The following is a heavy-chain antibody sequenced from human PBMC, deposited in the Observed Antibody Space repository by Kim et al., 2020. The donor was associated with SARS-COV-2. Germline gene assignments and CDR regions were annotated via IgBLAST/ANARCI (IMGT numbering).Heavy chain of an antibody. D-gene: IGHD6-6*01. CDR2: IYSGGST. V-gene: IGHV3-53*01. CDR1: GFTVSSNY. Sequence: GGSLRLSCAASGFTVSSNYMSWVRQAPGKGLEWVSVIYSGGSTYYADSVKGRFTISRDNSKNTLYLQMNSLRAEDTAVYYCASIHSSSYYYYGMDVWGQGTTVTVSS. CDR3: ASIHSSSYYYYGMDV. J-gene: IGHJ6*02.